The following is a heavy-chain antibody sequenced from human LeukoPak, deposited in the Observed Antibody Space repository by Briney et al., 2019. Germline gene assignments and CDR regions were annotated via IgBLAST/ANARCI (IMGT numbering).Heavy chain of an antibody. CDR1: GDSIISSSHN. J-gene: IGHJ5*02. D-gene: IGHD3-10*01. CDR3: ARQSGVGSGSLNWIDP. Sequence: SETLSLTCTVSGDSIISSSHNWGWIRQPPGKGLEWIGSIYYSGRTYYSSSLKSRVTISVDTSKNQFSLKLSSVTAADTAVYYCARQSGVGSGSLNWIDPWGQGTLVTVFS. CDR2: IYYSGRT. V-gene: IGHV4-39*07.